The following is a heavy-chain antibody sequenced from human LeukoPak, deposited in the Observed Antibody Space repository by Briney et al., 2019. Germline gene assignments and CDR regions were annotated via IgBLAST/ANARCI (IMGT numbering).Heavy chain of an antibody. J-gene: IGHJ4*02. V-gene: IGHV3-21*01. CDR1: GFTFSSYS. Sequence: PGGSLRLSCAASGFTFSSYSMNWVRQAPGKGLEWVSSISSSSSYIYYADSVKGRFTISRDRSKNSVYLQMNSLRPDDTALYYCAKDGGRYRFDFWGQGTMVTVSS. CDR2: ISSSSSYI. D-gene: IGHD3-16*02. CDR3: AKDGGRYRFDF.